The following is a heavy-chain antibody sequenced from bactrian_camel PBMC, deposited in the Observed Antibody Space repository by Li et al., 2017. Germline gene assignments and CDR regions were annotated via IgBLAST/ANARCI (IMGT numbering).Heavy chain of an antibody. V-gene: IGHV3-3*01. D-gene: IGHD3*01. CDR1: GHSRGSNC. CDR3: AATYGIRADYSRGGSYDV. CDR2: IRRSGGET. Sequence: HVQLVESGGGSVQAGGSLRLSCVVSGHSRGSNCVGWYRLPPGRAPAEREGIAAIRRSGGETWYANSVKGRFTISQDNPKNTVSLQMNSLKPEDTAVYYCAATYGIRADYSRGGSYDVWGQGTQVTVS. J-gene: IGHJ4*01.